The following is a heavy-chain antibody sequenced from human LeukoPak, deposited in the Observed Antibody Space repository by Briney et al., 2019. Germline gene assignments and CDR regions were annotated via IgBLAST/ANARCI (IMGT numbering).Heavy chain of an antibody. CDR1: GGSISSGDYY. V-gene: IGHV4-30-4*01. Sequence: PSQTLSLTCTVSGGSISSGDYYWSWIRQPPGKGLEWIGYIYYSGSTYYNPSLKSRVTISVDTSKNQFSLKLSSVTAADTAAYYCARVPQAGTGYAFDIWGQGTMVTVSS. CDR3: ARVPQAGTGYAFDI. CDR2: IYYSGST. D-gene: IGHD1-1*01. J-gene: IGHJ3*02.